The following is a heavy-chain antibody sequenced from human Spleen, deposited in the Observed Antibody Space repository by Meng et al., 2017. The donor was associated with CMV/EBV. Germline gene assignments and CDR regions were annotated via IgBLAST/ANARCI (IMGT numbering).Heavy chain of an antibody. V-gene: IGHV4-34*01. CDR1: FSGYY. CDR3: ARGPPDLGYRSSTSCLPFDY. J-gene: IGHJ4*02. Sequence: FSGYYWRWIRQPPGKGLEWIGEINHSGSTNYNPSLKSRVTISVDTSKNQFSLKLSSVTAADTAVYYCARGPPDLGYRSSTSCLPFDYWGQGTLVTVSS. CDR2: INHSGST. D-gene: IGHD2-2*01.